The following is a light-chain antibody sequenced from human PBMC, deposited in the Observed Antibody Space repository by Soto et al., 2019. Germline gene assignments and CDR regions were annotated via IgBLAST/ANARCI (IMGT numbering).Light chain of an antibody. CDR2: AAS. J-gene: IGKJ2*01. Sequence: DIQMTHSPSSLSASVGDRFTITCRASQNINIYLNWYQHKPGKAPQVLIYAASSLQSGVPSRFTGSGAGTDLALTICSLQFEDFGTYYCQQSYSTPRTVGHGTNLEIK. CDR3: QQSYSTPRT. V-gene: IGKV1-39*01. CDR1: QNINIY.